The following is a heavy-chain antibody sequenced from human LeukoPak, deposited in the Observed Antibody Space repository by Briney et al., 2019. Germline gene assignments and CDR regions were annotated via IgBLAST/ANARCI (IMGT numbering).Heavy chain of an antibody. Sequence: ASVKVSCKASGYTFTGYYMHWVRQAPGQGLEWMGWISAYNGNTNYAQRLQGRVTMTTDTSTSTAYMELRSLRSDDTAVYYCAGVADYGSGSHLFDYWGQGTLVTVSS. CDR3: AGVADYGSGSHLFDY. CDR1: GYTFTGYY. D-gene: IGHD3-10*01. V-gene: IGHV1-18*04. CDR2: ISAYNGNT. J-gene: IGHJ4*02.